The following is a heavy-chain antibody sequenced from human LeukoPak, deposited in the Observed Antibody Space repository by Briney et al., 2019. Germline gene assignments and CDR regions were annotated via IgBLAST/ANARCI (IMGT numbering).Heavy chain of an antibody. J-gene: IGHJ4*02. CDR2: IIPIFGTA. Sequence: SVKVSCKASGGTFSSYAISWVRQAPGQGLEWMGRIIPIFGTANYAQKFQGRVTITTDESTSTAYMELSSLRSEDTAVYYCAREGETEVAAPYYFDYWGQGTLVTVSS. CDR3: AREGETEVAAPYYFDY. V-gene: IGHV1-69*05. CDR1: GGTFSSYA. D-gene: IGHD6-19*01.